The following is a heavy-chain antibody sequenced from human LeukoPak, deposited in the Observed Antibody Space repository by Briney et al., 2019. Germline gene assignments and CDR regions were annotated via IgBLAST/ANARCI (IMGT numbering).Heavy chain of an antibody. Sequence: GASVKVSCKASGGTFSSYAISWVRQAPGQGLEWMGGIIPIFGTANYAQKFQGRVTITTDESTSTAYMELSSLRSEDTAVYYCARDTGTDYDFWGGYYKQRVNYYYYYMDVWGKGTTVTVSS. CDR3: ARDTGTDYDFWGGYYKQRVNYYYYYMDV. D-gene: IGHD3-3*01. V-gene: IGHV1-69*05. CDR1: GGTFSSYA. J-gene: IGHJ6*03. CDR2: IIPIFGTA.